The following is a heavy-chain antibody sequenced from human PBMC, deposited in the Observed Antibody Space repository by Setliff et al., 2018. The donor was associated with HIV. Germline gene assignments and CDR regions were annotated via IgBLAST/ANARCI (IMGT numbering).Heavy chain of an antibody. V-gene: IGHV4-34*01. Sequence: SETLSLTCAVYGESFSGYYWTWIRQSPKKGLEWIGDINPSGHTNYNPSLKSRLTISGDTSKNQFSLNLSSVTAADTAVYYCARSGPNKWIHLYHWAQGALVTVSS. J-gene: IGHJ5*02. D-gene: IGHD5-18*01. CDR3: ARSGPNKWIHLYH. CDR2: INPSGHT. CDR1: GESFSGYY.